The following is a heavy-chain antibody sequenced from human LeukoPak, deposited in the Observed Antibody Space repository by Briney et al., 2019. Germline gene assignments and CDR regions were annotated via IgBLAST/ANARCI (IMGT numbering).Heavy chain of an antibody. J-gene: IGHJ6*02. CDR3: TRVQAGRSGLMDV. D-gene: IGHD2-8*02. CDR2: VDPDGTTT. V-gene: IGHV3-74*01. Sequence: GGSLTLSCAASGFTLSNYWLHCVRQAPGEGLVWVSRVDPDGTTTNYADSVTGPFTTSRDNAKNTLYLQMNSLRAEDTALYYCTRVQAGRSGLMDVWGRRTTVTVSS. CDR1: GFTLSNYW.